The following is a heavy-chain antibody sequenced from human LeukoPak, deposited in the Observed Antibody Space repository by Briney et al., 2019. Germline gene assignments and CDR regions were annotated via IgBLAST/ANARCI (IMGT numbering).Heavy chain of an antibody. Sequence: SVKVSCKASGGTFSSYAISWVRPAPGQGLEWMGRIIPILGIANYAQKFQGRVTITADKSTSTAYMELSSLRSEDTAVYYCAREASSGWPWGQGTLVTVSS. V-gene: IGHV1-69*04. CDR1: GGTFSSYA. D-gene: IGHD6-19*01. CDR2: IIPILGIA. J-gene: IGHJ5*02. CDR3: AREASSGWP.